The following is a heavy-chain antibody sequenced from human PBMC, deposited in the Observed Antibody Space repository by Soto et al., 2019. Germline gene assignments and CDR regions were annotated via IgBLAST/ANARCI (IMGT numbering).Heavy chain of an antibody. J-gene: IGHJ3*02. V-gene: IGHV3-49*04. CDR1: GFTFSSYA. Sequence: GGSLRLSCAASGFTFSSYAMSWVRQAPGKGLEWVGFIRSKAYGGTTEYAASVKGRFTISRDDSKSIAYLQMNSLKTEDTAVYYCTRGGSGSYVDAFDIWGQGTTVTVSS. CDR2: IRSKAYGGTT. D-gene: IGHD1-26*01. CDR3: TRGGSGSYVDAFDI.